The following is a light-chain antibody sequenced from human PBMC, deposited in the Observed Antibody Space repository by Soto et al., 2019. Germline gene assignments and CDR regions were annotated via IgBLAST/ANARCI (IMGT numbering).Light chain of an antibody. CDR2: DEN. V-gene: IGLV3-21*02. CDR1: NIGSKS. Sequence: SYVLTQPLSVSVAPGQTARITCGGNNIGSKSVHWYQQKPGQAPVMVVYDENDRPSGIPERFSGSSSGNTATLTISRVEAGDEADYYCQVWDSSSDHWVFGGGTKLTVL. CDR3: QVWDSSSDHWV. J-gene: IGLJ3*02.